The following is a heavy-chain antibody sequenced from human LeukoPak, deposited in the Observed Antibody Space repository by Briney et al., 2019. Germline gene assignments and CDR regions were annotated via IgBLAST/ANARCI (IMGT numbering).Heavy chain of an antibody. CDR1: GFTFSSYA. Sequence: PGGSLRLSCAASGFTFSSYAMHWVRQAPGKGLEWVAVISYDGSNNYYADSVKGRFTISRDNSKNTLYLQMNSLRAEDTAVYYCARERGPTGTYDYWGQGTLVTVSS. CDR3: ARERGPTGTYDY. J-gene: IGHJ4*02. CDR2: ISYDGSNN. V-gene: IGHV3-30*04. D-gene: IGHD1-1*01.